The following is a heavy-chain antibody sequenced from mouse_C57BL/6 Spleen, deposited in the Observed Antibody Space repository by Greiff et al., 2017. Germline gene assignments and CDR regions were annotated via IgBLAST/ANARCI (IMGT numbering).Heavy chain of an antibody. D-gene: IGHD2-13*01. CDR3: ARGSSVTGFAY. CDR2: IYPGSGNT. Sequence: QVQLQQSGAELVRPGASVKLSCKASGYTFTDYYINWVKQRPGQGLEWIARIYPGSGNTYYNEKFKGKATLTAEKSSSTAYMQLSSLTSEDSAVYFCARGSSVTGFAYWGQGTLVTVSA. J-gene: IGHJ3*01. CDR1: GYTFTDYY. V-gene: IGHV1-76*01.